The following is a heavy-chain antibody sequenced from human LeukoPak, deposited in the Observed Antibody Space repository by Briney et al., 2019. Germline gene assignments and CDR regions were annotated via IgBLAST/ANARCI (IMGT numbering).Heavy chain of an antibody. J-gene: IGHJ4*02. CDR3: VRGFGSSWYYFDY. Sequence: SETLSLTCTVSGGSISSFSWTWIRQPAGKELEWIGRIYTSGSTNYNPSLKSRVTMSVDTSKNQFSLKLRSVTAADTAVYYCVRGFGSSWYYFDYWGQGTLVTASS. V-gene: IGHV4-4*07. CDR1: GGSISSFS. CDR2: IYTSGST. D-gene: IGHD6-13*01.